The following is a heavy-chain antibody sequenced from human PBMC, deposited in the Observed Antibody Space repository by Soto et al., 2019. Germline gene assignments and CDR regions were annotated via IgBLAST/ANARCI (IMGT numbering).Heavy chain of an antibody. Sequence: GGSLRLSCAASGFTFSSYAMHWVRQAPGKGLEWVAVISYDGSNKYYADSVKGRFTISRDNSKNTLYLQMNSLRAEDTAVYYCARGPNLPYSSVLGVFDYWGQGTLVTVSS. CDR3: ARGPNLPYSSVLGVFDY. V-gene: IGHV3-30-3*01. D-gene: IGHD6-19*01. CDR1: GFTFSSYA. J-gene: IGHJ4*02. CDR2: ISYDGSNK.